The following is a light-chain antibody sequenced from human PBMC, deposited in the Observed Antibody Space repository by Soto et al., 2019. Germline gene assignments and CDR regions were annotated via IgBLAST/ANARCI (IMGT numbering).Light chain of an antibody. CDR1: SSDVGGYNF. CDR2: EVS. V-gene: IGLV2-8*01. J-gene: IGLJ2*01. Sequence: QSVLTQPPSASGSPGQSVTISCTGTSSDVGGYNFVSWYQQHPGKAPKLMIYEVSERPSGVPDRFSGSKSGNTASLTVSGLQADDEADYYCTPYAGSNIPVVFGGGTKLTVL. CDR3: TPYAGSNIPVV.